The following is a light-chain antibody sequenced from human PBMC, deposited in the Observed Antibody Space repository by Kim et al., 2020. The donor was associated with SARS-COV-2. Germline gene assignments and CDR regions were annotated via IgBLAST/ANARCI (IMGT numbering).Light chain of an antibody. J-gene: IGLJ2*01. V-gene: IGLV1-47*01. CDR2: SNN. CDR3: TAYNDSLSGVV. Sequence: QTVTISFSRSNSNIISNYVYWYQQLPTTAPKLLIYSNNQLPSGFPYRFSGSKSGTSASLTISDLRSNNESDYYCTAYNDSLSGVVFGGGTQLTVL. CDR1: NSNIISNY.